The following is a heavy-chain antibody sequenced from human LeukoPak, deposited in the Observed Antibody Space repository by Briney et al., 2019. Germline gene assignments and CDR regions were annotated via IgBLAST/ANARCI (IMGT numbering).Heavy chain of an antibody. CDR2: IYYSGST. Sequence: SETLSLTCTVSGGSISSSSYYWGWIRQPPGKGLEWIGSIYYSGSTYYNPSLKSRVTISVDTSKNQFSLKLSSVTAADTAVYYCAGQVRRYYDSSGYPDYWGQGTLVTVSS. V-gene: IGHV4-39*01. J-gene: IGHJ4*02. CDR1: GGSISSSSYY. CDR3: AGQVRRYYDSSGYPDY. D-gene: IGHD3-22*01.